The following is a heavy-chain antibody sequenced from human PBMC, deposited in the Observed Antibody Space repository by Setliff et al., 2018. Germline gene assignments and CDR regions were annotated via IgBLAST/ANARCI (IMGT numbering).Heavy chain of an antibody. Sequence: PSETLSLTCTVSGGSISSGTYYWSWIRQPAGKGLEWIGRIYVTESTNYNPSLKIRVTISVDTSKNHFSLKLTSVTSADTAVYYCSRDLYCGGHCYQLFDSWGQGTLVTVSS. J-gene: IGHJ4*02. CDR3: SRDLYCGGHCYQLFDS. CDR2: IYVTEST. D-gene: IGHD2-21*02. CDR1: GGSISSGTYY. V-gene: IGHV4-61*02.